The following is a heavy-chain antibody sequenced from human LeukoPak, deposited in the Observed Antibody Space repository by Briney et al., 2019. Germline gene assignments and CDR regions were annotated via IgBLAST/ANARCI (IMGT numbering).Heavy chain of an antibody. V-gene: IGHV1-24*01. Sequence: GASVNVSFKVSGYTLTELSMHWVRQAPGKGLEWMGGFDPEDGETIYAQKFQGRVTMTEDTSTDTAYMELSSLRSGDMAVYYCARDSSEFRSLIPHWGQGTLVTVSS. J-gene: IGHJ1*01. CDR1: GYTLTELS. CDR3: ARDSSEFRSLIPH. CDR2: FDPEDGET. D-gene: IGHD2-21*01.